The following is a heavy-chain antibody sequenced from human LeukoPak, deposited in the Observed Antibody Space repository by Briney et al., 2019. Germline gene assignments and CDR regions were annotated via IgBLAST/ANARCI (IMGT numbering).Heavy chain of an antibody. D-gene: IGHD4-17*01. J-gene: IGHJ6*04. V-gene: IGHV4-4*02. CDR3: ARLRKDGPSPYYYYGMDV. CDR1: SGSISSSNW. Sequence: SGTLSLTCAVSSGSISSSNWWSWVRQPPGKGLEWIGEIYHSGSTNYNPSLKSRVTISVDKSKNQFSLKLSSVTAADTAVYYCARLRKDGPSPYYYYGMDVWGKGTTVTVSS. CDR2: IYHSGST.